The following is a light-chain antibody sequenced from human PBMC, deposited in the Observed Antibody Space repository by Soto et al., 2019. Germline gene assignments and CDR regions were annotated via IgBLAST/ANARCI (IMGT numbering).Light chain of an antibody. CDR3: QQYDSSPRT. Sequence: DIVLTQSPATLSLSPGEGATLSCRASQSLSGRYLAWYQQKPGQAPRLLIYGASTRATGIPDRFSGSGSGTDFTLTISRLEPEDFAVYYCQQYDSSPRTFGQGTKVDIK. V-gene: IGKV3-20*01. CDR2: GAS. CDR1: QSLSGRY. J-gene: IGKJ1*01.